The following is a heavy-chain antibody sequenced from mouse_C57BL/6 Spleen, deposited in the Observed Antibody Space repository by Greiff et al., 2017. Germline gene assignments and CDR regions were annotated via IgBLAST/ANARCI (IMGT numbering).Heavy chain of an antibody. J-gene: IGHJ2*01. CDR2: INPNSGTT. D-gene: IGHD1-1*01. V-gene: IGHV1-39*01. CDR1: GYSFTDYN. CDR3: ARGGTTVVAPNYYY. Sequence: VQLQHSGPELVKPGASVKISCKASGYSFTDYNMNWVTQSNGKSLEWIGVINPNSGTTSYNQKFKGKATLTVGQSSITAYMQLNSLTSEDSAVYYCARGGTTVVAPNYYYWGQGTTLTVAS.